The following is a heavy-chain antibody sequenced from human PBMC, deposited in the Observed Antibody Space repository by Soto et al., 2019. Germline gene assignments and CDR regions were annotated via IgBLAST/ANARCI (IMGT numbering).Heavy chain of an antibody. J-gene: IGHJ4*02. CDR1: GFIVNSNY. CDR2: IYSGGYT. D-gene: IGHD4-17*01. Sequence: GGSLRLSCAASGFIVNSNYMSWVRQVPGKRLEWVSVIYSGGYTHYADSVKGRFTISRHNIKNTLYLQMNSLRAEDTAVYYCARVYGNYGGFFEYWGQGTQVTVSS. CDR3: ARVYGNYGGFFEY. V-gene: IGHV3-53*04.